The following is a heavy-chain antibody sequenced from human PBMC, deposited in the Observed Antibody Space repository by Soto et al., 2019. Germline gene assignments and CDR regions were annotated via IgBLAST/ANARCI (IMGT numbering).Heavy chain of an antibody. D-gene: IGHD3-3*02. J-gene: IGHJ4*02. CDR1: WFTFRSYT. CDR3: ATPAPFF. V-gene: IGHV3-21*01. Sequence: GGALKLSFSTPWFTFRSYTIKWFRQSPGKGPEWVSSISSSSTYIYYADSVKGRFTISRDNAKNSLFLQMNSLRAEDTAVYYCATPAPFFWGQGTLVTVS. CDR2: ISSSSTYI.